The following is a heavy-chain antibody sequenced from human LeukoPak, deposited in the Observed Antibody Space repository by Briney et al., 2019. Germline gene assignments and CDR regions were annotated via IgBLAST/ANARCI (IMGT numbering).Heavy chain of an antibody. V-gene: IGHV3-33*01. CDR3: TRGEEGWYFDV. Sequence: PGGSLRLSCVASGFSFSNYGMHWVRQAPGRGLEWLGVLSFDESQEYYAESMKGRFTISRDNSRKTVYLQMNSLRGDDTGVYHCTRGEEGWYFDVWGRGTMVTVSS. J-gene: IGHJ2*01. CDR2: LSFDESQE. CDR1: GFSFSNYG.